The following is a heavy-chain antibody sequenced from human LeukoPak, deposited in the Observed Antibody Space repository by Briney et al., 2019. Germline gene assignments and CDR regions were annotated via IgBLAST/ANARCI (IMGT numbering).Heavy chain of an antibody. CDR1: GYTFTAYH. V-gene: IGHV1-2*02. D-gene: IGHD3-3*01. J-gene: IGHJ5*02. CDR3: ATGLSRAGITLFSGFDP. CDR2: INPNSGDT. Sequence: ASVKVSCKASGYTFTAYHIHWVRQAPGQGLEWMGWINPNSGDTNYAQKFQGRVTMTEDTSTDTAYMELSSLRSEDTAVYYCATGLSRAGITLFSGFDPWGQGTLVTVSS.